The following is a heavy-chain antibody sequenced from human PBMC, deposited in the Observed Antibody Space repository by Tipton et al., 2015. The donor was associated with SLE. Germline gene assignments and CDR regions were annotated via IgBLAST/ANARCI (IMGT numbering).Heavy chain of an antibody. CDR2: IYFTGST. Sequence: TLSLTCTVSGGSISSGDYYWGWIRQSPGKGLEWIGSIYFTGSTYYTPSLKSRVTISVDTSKNQFSLKLTSVTAADTAIYYCATDGEGDLYYFDYWGQGTPVTVSS. V-gene: IGHV4-39*02. CDR1: GGSISSGDYY. CDR3: ATDGEGDLYYFDY. D-gene: IGHD7-27*01. J-gene: IGHJ4*02.